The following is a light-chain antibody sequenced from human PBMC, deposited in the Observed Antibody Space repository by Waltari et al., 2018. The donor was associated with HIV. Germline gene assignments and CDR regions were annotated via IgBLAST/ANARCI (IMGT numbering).Light chain of an antibody. Sequence: QSVVTQPPSASGTPGQNISISCSGDISNLGGNFVYWYQQPPGTAPRLLIYRNDQLPSGVPDRFSGSKSATSASLAISGLRSEDEGDYHCSTWDNSLSHWVFGGGTKVTVL. CDR2: RND. CDR3: STWDNSLSHWV. CDR1: ISNLGGNF. J-gene: IGLJ3*02. V-gene: IGLV1-47*01.